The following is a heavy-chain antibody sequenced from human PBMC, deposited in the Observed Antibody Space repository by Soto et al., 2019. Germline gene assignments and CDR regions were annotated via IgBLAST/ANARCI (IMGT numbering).Heavy chain of an antibody. CDR1: GFTFSSYA. CDR2: ISGSGGST. CDR3: AKAPMKWRGGYYGMDV. D-gene: IGHD3-10*01. J-gene: IGHJ6*02. V-gene: IGHV3-23*01. Sequence: EVQLLESGGGLVQPGGSLRLSCAASGFTFSSYAMSWVRQAPGKGLEWVSAISGSGGSTYYADSVKGRFTISRDNSKNTLYLQMNSLRVEDTAVYYCAKAPMKWRGGYYGMDVWGQGTTVTVSS.